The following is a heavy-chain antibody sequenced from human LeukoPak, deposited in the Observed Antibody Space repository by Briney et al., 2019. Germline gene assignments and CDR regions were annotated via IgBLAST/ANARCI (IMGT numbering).Heavy chain of an antibody. D-gene: IGHD2-15*01. CDR2: ISYDGSNR. V-gene: IGHV3-30*18. Sequence: PGGSLRLSCAASGFTFSSYGMHWVRQAPGKGLEWVAVISYDGSNRYYADSVKGRFTISRDNSKNTLYLQMNSLRAEDTAVYYCAKDAYCSGGSCYSEYFQHWGQGTLVTVSS. CDR3: AKDAYCSGGSCYSEYFQH. CDR1: GFTFSSYG. J-gene: IGHJ1*01.